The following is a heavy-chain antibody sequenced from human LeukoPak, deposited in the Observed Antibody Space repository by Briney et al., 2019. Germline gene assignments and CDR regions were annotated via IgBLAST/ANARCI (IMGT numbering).Heavy chain of an antibody. D-gene: IGHD6-19*01. CDR1: GGSFSGYY. Sequence: SETLSLTCAVYGGSFSGYYWSWIRQPPGKGLEWIGEINHSGSTNYNPSLKSRVTISVDTSKNQFSLKLSSVTAADTAVYYCARGWRIAVAGTVYGNYFDYWGQGTLVTVSS. CDR3: ARGWRIAVAGTVYGNYFDY. CDR2: INHSGST. J-gene: IGHJ4*02. V-gene: IGHV4-34*01.